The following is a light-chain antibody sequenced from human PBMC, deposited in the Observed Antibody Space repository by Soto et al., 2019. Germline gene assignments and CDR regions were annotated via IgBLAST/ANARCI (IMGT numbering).Light chain of an antibody. CDR3: QQYGSPPWT. J-gene: IGKJ1*01. Sequence: EIVLTQSPGTLSLSPGERATLSCRASQSVSSSYLAWYQQKPGQGPRLLIYGASSRATGIPDRFSGSGSGTDFNLTISRLEPEDFAVYYCQQYGSPPWTFGQGTKVEIK. V-gene: IGKV3-20*01. CDR1: QSVSSSY. CDR2: GAS.